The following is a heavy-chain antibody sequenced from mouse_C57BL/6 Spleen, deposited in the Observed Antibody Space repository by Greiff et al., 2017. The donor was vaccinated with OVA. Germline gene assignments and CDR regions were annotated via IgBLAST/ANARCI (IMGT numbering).Heavy chain of an antibody. Sequence: QVHVKQSGAELVKPGASVKLSCKASGYTFTEYTIHWVKQRSGQGLEWIGWFYPGSGSIKYNEKFKDKATLTADKSSSTVYMELSRLTSEGSAVYFCARSMLLRRSYYFDYWGQGTTLTVSS. J-gene: IGHJ2*01. CDR3: ARSMLLRRSYYFDY. CDR2: FYPGSGSI. CDR1: GYTFTEYT. V-gene: IGHV1-62-2*01. D-gene: IGHD1-1*01.